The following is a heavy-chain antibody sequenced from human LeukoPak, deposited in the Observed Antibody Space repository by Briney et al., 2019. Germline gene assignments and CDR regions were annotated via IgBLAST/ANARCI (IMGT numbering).Heavy chain of an antibody. J-gene: IGHJ4*02. V-gene: IGHV3-30-3*02. Sequence: PGGSLRLSCAASGFPFSLYAMFWVRQAPGKGLEWVAYISYHEVRNYYGDSVRGRFTISRDNSENTLSLQMDSLRPEDTAIYYCAKKFPGNDDFFDSWSPGTLVTVSS. CDR3: AKKFPGNDDFFDS. CDR2: ISYHEVRN. CDR1: GFPFSLYA. D-gene: IGHD4-23*01.